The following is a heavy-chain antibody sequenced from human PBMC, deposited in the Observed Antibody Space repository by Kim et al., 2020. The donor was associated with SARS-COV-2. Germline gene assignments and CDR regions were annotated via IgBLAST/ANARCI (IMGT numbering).Heavy chain of an antibody. Sequence: ASVKVSCKASGYNFRNFGIAWVRQVPGQGLECMGWISPYNGKTDYAQRLRGRLTMTTETSTSTVYMELKTLRSDDTAVYYCARDKFPLTGTPYFFDLWGQGTLVTVSS. CDR3: ARDKFPLTGTPYFFDL. D-gene: IGHD1-20*01. J-gene: IGHJ4*02. CDR2: ISPYNGKT. CDR1: GYNFRNFG. V-gene: IGHV1-18*01.